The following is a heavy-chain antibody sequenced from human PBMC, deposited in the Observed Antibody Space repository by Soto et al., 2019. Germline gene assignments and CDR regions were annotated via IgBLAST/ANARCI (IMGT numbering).Heavy chain of an antibody. CDR3: ARGHDYGVFQH. V-gene: IGHV4-59*01. CDR2: IYYSGST. D-gene: IGHD4-17*01. J-gene: IGHJ1*01. CDR1: GGSISSYY. Sequence: NPSETLSLTCTVSGGSISSYYWSWIRQPPGKGLEWIGYIYYSGSTNYNPSLKSRVTISVDTSKNQFSLKLSSVTAADTAVYYCARGHDYGVFQHWGQGTLVTVSS.